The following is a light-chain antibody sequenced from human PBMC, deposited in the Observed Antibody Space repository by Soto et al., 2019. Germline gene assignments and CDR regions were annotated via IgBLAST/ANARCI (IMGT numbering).Light chain of an antibody. CDR1: QSVGKNY. Sequence: EIVLTQSPGTLSLSPGEGATLSCRASQSVGKNYLAWYQHKSGQAPRLLIHGASNRATGIPARFSGSGSGTDFTLTISRLEPEDFVAYYCQQYATEPLTFGGGTKVEIK. J-gene: IGKJ4*01. CDR2: GAS. V-gene: IGKV3-20*01. CDR3: QQYATEPLT.